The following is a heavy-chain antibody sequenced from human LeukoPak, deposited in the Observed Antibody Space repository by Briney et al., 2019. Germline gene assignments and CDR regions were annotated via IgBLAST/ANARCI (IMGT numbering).Heavy chain of an antibody. J-gene: IGHJ4*02. V-gene: IGHV1-18*01. CDR2: ISVYNGNT. Sequence: ASVKVSCKAAGYNFTNYGISWVRQAPGQGLEWMGWISVYNGNTKYAQKLQDRVTMTTDTSTSTAYMELRSLRSDDTAVYYCARGRSHGDDSGSYYDYFDYWGQGTLVTVSS. CDR3: ARGRSHGDDSGSYYDYFDY. D-gene: IGHD3-10*01. CDR1: GYNFTNYG.